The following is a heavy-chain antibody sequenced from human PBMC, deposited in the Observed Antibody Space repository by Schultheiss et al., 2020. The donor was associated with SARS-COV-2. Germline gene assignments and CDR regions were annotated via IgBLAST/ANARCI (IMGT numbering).Heavy chain of an antibody. CDR3: ARGGGSYLYWFDH. J-gene: IGHJ5*02. D-gene: IGHD1-26*01. CDR2: INHSGST. V-gene: IGHV4-34*01. Sequence: SQTLSLTCAVYGGSFSGYYWSWIRQPPGKGLEWIGEINHSGSTNYNPSLKSRVTISVDTSKNQFSLKLSSVTAADTAVYYCARGGGSYLYWFDHWGQGTLVTVSS. CDR1: GGSFSGYY.